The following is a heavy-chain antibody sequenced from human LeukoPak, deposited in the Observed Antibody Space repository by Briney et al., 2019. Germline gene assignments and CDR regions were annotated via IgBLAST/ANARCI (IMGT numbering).Heavy chain of an antibody. CDR3: ARGGLRVMVYRLYYMDV. J-gene: IGHJ6*03. D-gene: IGHD2-8*01. Sequence: ASVKVSCKASGYSFTGYYMHWVRQAPGQRLEWMGWINPNSGDTKYAQKFQGRVTMTRDTSINTAYMELTRLRSDDTAVYYCARGGLRVMVYRLYYMDVWGKGTTVTVSS. CDR1: GYSFTGYY. V-gene: IGHV1-2*02. CDR2: INPNSGDT.